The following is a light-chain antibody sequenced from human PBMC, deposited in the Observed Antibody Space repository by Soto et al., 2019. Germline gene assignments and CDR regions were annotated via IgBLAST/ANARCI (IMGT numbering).Light chain of an antibody. CDR2: AAY. CDR3: LQHYRYPRT. V-gene: IGKV1-17*01. Sequence: DIQMTQSPSSLSASVGDRVTITCRASQVIRNDLGWYRQKPGKAPKRLIYAAYTLQSGVPSRFSGSGSGTEFTLTISSRQAEDFATYYCLQHYRYPRTFGQGTKVEIK. CDR1: QVIRND. J-gene: IGKJ1*01.